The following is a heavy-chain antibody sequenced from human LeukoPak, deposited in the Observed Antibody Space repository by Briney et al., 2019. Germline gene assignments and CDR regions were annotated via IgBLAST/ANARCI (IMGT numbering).Heavy chain of an antibody. V-gene: IGHV4-59*01. D-gene: IGHD5-12*01. J-gene: IGHJ4*02. CDR1: GGSISSYY. Sequence: SETLSLTCTVSGGSISSYYWSWIRQPPGKGLEWIGYIYYSGSTNYNPSLKSRVTISVDTSKSQFSLKLSSVTAADTAVYYCARLGGYGYFDYWGQGTLVTVSS. CDR3: ARLGGYGYFDY. CDR2: IYYSGST.